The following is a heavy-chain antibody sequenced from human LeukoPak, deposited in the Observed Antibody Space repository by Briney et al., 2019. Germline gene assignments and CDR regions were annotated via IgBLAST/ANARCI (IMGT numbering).Heavy chain of an antibody. CDR1: GDSVSANA. J-gene: IGHJ4*02. CDR2: TYYKSTWYN. Sequence: SQTLSLTCDISGDSVSANAWTWIRQSPLRGLEWLGRTYYKSTWYNVYALSLRGRITINPDTSKNQFSLHLTSVTPDDTAVYFCARDIVAGCDSWGQGTLVTVSS. D-gene: IGHD3-22*01. CDR3: ARDIVAGCDS. V-gene: IGHV6-1*01.